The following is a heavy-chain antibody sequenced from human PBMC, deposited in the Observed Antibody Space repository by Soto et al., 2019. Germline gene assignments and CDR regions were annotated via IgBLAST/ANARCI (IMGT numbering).Heavy chain of an antibody. CDR3: ARYYYDSSGYPTMAY. CDR1: GYTFTGYY. Sequence: ASVKVSCKASGYTFTGYYMHWVRQAPGQGLERMGWINPNSGGTNYAQKFQGRVTMTRDTSISTAYMELSRLRSDDTAVYYCARYYYDSSGYPTMAYWGQGTLVTVSS. V-gene: IGHV1-2*02. J-gene: IGHJ4*02. CDR2: INPNSGGT. D-gene: IGHD3-22*01.